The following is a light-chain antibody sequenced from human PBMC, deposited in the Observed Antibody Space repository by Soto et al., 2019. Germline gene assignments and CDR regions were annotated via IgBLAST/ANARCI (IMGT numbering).Light chain of an antibody. V-gene: IGLV2-23*01. Sequence: QSVLTQPASVSGSPGQSIIISCTGTSSDVGSYNLVSWYQQHPGKAPKLMIHEGSKRPSGVSNRFSGSKSGNTASLTISGLQAEDEADYYCCSYAGSSSYVFGTGTKVTVL. J-gene: IGLJ1*01. CDR3: CSYAGSSSYV. CDR2: EGS. CDR1: SSDVGSYNL.